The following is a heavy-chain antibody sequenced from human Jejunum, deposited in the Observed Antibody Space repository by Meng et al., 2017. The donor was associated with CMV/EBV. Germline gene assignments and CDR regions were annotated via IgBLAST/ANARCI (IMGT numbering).Heavy chain of an antibody. D-gene: IGHD3-3*01. J-gene: IGHJ4*02. CDR1: D. CDR2: ISGNSGST. CDR3: ASRPGAIFGVVIIPNFDY. Sequence: DMTWVREAQGKGLEWVSGISGNSGSTYYADSVKGRFSISRDNSKNTVYLQMNSLRAEDTAVYYCASRPGAIFGVVIIPNFDYWGQGTLVTVSS. V-gene: IGHV3-23*01.